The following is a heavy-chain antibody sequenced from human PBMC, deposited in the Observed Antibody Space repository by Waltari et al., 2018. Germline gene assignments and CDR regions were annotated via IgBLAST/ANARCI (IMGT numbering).Heavy chain of an antibody. Sequence: QVQLVESGGGVVQPGRSLRLSCAASGFTFSSYAMHWVRQAPGKGLEWVAVISDDGSNKYYADSVKGRFTISRDNSKNTLYLQMNSLRAEDTAVYYCARDPAAAGYFDYWGQGTLVTVSS. D-gene: IGHD6-13*01. CDR2: ISDDGSNK. CDR3: ARDPAAAGYFDY. V-gene: IGHV3-30-3*01. CDR1: GFTFSSYA. J-gene: IGHJ4*02.